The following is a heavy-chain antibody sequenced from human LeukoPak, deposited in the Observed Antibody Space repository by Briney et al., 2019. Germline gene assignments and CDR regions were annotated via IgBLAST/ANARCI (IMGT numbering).Heavy chain of an antibody. CDR3: ARGEAVASFDY. D-gene: IGHD6-19*01. CDR2: INSDGSST. Sequence: GGSLTLSCAASGFTLRSYWMHWVRQAPGKGLVWVSRINSDGSSTRYADSAKGRFTISRDNAKNTLYMQMNSLRVEDTAVYYCARGEAVASFDYWGQGTLVTVSS. V-gene: IGHV3-74*01. CDR1: GFTLRSYW. J-gene: IGHJ4*02.